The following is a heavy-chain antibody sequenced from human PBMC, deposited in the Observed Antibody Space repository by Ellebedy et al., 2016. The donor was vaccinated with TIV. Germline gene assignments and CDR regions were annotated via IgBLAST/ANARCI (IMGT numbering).Heavy chain of an antibody. J-gene: IGHJ3*02. Sequence: MPSETLSLTCTVSGGSISSSSYYWGWIRQPPGKGLEWIGSIYYSGSTYYNPSLKSRVTISVNTSKNQFSLKLSSVTAADTAVYYCARLMYYYDSSPDAFDIWGQGTMVTVSS. CDR1: GGSISSSSYY. D-gene: IGHD3-22*01. CDR2: IYYSGST. CDR3: ARLMYYYDSSPDAFDI. V-gene: IGHV4-39*01.